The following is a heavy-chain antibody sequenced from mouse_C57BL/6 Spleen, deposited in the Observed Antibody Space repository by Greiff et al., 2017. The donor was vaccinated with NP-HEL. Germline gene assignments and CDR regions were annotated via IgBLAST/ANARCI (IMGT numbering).Heavy chain of an antibody. Sequence: QVQLQQPGAELVMPGASVKLSCKASGYTFTSYWMHWVKQRPGQGLEWIGEIDPSDSYTNYNQKFKGKSTLTVDKSSSTAYMQLSSLTSEDSAVYYCARGGNYGGWFAYWGQGTLVTVSA. V-gene: IGHV1-69*01. J-gene: IGHJ3*01. D-gene: IGHD2-1*01. CDR2: IDPSDSYT. CDR1: GYTFTSYW. CDR3: ARGGNYGGWFAY.